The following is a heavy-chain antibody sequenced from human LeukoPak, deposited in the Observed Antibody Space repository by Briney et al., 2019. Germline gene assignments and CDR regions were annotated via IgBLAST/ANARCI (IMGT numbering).Heavy chain of an antibody. CDR3: AKEGVDSSSWYLDY. Sequence: PGGPLRLSCAASGFTFSSYAMSWVRQAPGKGLEWVSAISGSGGSTYYADSVKGRFTISRDNSKNTLYLQMNSLRAEDTAVYYCAKEGVDSSSWYLDYWGQGTLVTVSS. V-gene: IGHV3-23*01. D-gene: IGHD6-13*01. CDR1: GFTFSSYA. J-gene: IGHJ4*02. CDR2: ISGSGGST.